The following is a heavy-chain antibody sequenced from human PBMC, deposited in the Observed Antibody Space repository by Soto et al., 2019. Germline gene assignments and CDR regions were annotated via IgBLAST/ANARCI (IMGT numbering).Heavy chain of an antibody. J-gene: IGHJ4*02. CDR2: ISAYNGNT. CDR1: GYTFTSYG. V-gene: IGHV1-18*01. Sequence: QVQLVQSGAEVKKPGASVKVSCKASGYTFTSYGISWVRQAPGQGLEWMGWISAYNGNTNYAQKLQGRVTMTTDTSTSTAYMELRSLRSDDTAVYYCAGHHDYGDYVSTGDYWGQGTLVTVSS. CDR3: AGHHDYGDYVSTGDY. D-gene: IGHD4-17*01.